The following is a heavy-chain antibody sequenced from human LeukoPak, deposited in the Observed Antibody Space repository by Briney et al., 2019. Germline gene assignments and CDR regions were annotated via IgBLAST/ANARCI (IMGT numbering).Heavy chain of an antibody. CDR2: IYYSGST. V-gene: IGHV4-59*01. CDR1: GGSISSYY. CDR3: ARDTPYDTSGYFFDY. Sequence: SETLSLTCTVSGGSISSYYWSWIRQPPGKGLEWIGYIYYSGSTNYNPSLKSRVTISVDTSKNQFSLKLSSVTAADTAVYYCARDTPYDTSGYFFDYWGQGTLVTVSS. D-gene: IGHD3-22*01. J-gene: IGHJ4*02.